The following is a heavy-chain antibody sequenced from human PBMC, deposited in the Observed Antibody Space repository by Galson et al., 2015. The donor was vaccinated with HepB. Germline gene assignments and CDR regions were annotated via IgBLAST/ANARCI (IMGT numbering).Heavy chain of an antibody. D-gene: IGHD5-18*01. Sequence: SLRLSCAASGFIFKNYAMYWVRQAPGKGLEWVSGINEGGGRTYYADSVKGRFTISRDDSNLYLQMNSLKGDDSALYYCAKIHYDTSGYFQGHLGFDSWGQGTLVTVSS. J-gene: IGHJ4*02. CDR2: INEGGGRT. CDR1: GFIFKNYA. CDR3: AKIHYDTSGYFQGHLGFDS. V-gene: IGHV3-23*01.